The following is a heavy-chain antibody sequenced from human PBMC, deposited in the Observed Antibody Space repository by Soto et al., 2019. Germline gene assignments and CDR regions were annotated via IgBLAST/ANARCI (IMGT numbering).Heavy chain of an antibody. CDR2: INAGNGNT. CDR1: GYTFTSYA. V-gene: IGHV1-3*01. J-gene: IGHJ4*02. D-gene: IGHD6-25*01. CDR3: AKTYSSGWPFDY. Sequence: QVQLVQSGAEVKKPGASVKVSCKASGYTFTSYAMHWVRQAPGQRLEWMGWINAGNGNTKYSQKFQGRVTITRDTSASTAYMELSSLRSEDTAVYYCAKTYSSGWPFDYWGQGTLVTVSS.